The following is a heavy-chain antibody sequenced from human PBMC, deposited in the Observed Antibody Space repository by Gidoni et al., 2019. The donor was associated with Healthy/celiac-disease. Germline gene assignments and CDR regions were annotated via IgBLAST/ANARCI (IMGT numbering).Heavy chain of an antibody. J-gene: IGHJ3*02. D-gene: IGHD2-2*02. CDR1: GFSLSTSGVG. V-gene: IGHV2-5*02. CDR3: AHMGDYTTIRAFDI. Sequence: QITLKESGPTLVKPTQTLTLTCTFSGFSLSTSGVGVGWIRQPPGKALEWLALIYWDDDKRYSTSLKSRLTITKDTSKNQVVLTMTNMDPVDTATYYCAHMGDYTTIRAFDIWGQGTMVTVSS. CDR2: IYWDDDK.